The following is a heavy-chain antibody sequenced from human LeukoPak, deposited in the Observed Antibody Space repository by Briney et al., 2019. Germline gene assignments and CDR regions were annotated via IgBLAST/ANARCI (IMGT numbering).Heavy chain of an antibody. CDR3: AKDFVRYNIQFDY. CDR1: GFTFGSYA. Sequence: GGSLRLSCAASGFTFGSYAMSWVRQAPGKGQEWVSAISGSGGSTYYADSVKGRFTISRDNSKNTLYLQMNSLRAEDTAVYYCAKDFVRYNIQFDYWGQGALVTVSS. J-gene: IGHJ4*02. V-gene: IGHV3-23*01. D-gene: IGHD1-14*01. CDR2: ISGSGGST.